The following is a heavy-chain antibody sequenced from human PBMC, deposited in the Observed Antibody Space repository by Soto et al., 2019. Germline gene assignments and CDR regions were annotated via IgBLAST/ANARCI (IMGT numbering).Heavy chain of an antibody. CDR3: AHKGGRGAGMDV. CDR1: GFSLSSSGVG. D-gene: IGHD2-15*01. Sequence: QITLKESGPTLVKPTQTLTLTCSFSGFSLSSSGVGVGWIRQPPGKALEWLALIYWDGDKRYSPSLKTRLIITTDTSTNEVVFTMTNMDPVDTGTYYCAHKGGRGAGMDVWGQGTTVTVSS. CDR2: IYWDGDK. J-gene: IGHJ6*02. V-gene: IGHV2-5*02.